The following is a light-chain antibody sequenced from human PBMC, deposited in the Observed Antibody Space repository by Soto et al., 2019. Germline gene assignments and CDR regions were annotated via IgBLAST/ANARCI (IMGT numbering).Light chain of an antibody. CDR2: DAS. J-gene: IGKJ5*01. CDR1: QDISHY. Sequence: DIQMTHSPSSLSASVVYTVTITCQASQDISHYLNWYQQKPGKALKLLIYDASNLHPGVPSRFRGSGSGTEFSFNITSLQPQDVATYYCQQYDDLPITFGQGTRLEIK. CDR3: QQYDDLPIT. V-gene: IGKV1-33*01.